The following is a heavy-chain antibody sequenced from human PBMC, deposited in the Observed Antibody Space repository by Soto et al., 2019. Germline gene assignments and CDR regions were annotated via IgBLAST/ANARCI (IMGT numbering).Heavy chain of an antibody. D-gene: IGHD6-13*01. CDR1: GFTFSSYA. CDR3: AREIAAAGPYYYYYYGMDV. Sequence: PGGSLRLSCAASGFTFSSYAMGWVRQAPGKGLEWVSSISSSSSYIYYADSVKGRFTISRDNAKNSLYLQMNSLRAEDTAVYYCAREIAAAGPYYYYYYGMDVWGQGTTVTVSS. V-gene: IGHV3-21*01. J-gene: IGHJ6*02. CDR2: ISSSSSYI.